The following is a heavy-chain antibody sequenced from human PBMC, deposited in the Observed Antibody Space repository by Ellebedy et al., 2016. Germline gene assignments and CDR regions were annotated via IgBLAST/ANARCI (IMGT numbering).Heavy chain of an antibody. Sequence: ASVKVSCKASGYTFTDSFLHWVRQAPGQGLEWMGIMKPSSGNTGFAQKFQGRVTLTIDTSTSTVYMELTRLGSEDTAMYYCARESAGDFDYWGQGTLVTVSS. CDR2: MKPSSGNT. CDR3: ARESAGDFDY. D-gene: IGHD1-1*01. V-gene: IGHV1-46*01. J-gene: IGHJ4*02. CDR1: GYTFTDSF.